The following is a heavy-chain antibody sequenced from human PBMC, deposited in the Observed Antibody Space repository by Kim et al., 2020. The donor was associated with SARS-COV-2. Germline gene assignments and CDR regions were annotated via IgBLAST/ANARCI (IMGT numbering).Heavy chain of an antibody. V-gene: IGHV4-31*02. D-gene: IGHD2-21*01. J-gene: IGHJ4*02. CDR3: AREGAYSLPL. CDR2: ST. Sequence: STSYKSSLKSRVTISVDTSTNQFSLRLRSVTAADTAVYYCAREGAYSLPLWGQGTLVTVSS.